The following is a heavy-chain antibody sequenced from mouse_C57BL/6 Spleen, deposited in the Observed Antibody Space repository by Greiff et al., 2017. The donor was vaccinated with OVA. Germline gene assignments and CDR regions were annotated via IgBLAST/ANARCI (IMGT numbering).Heavy chain of an antibody. CDR1: GYTFTSYW. CDR3: ARRGLLGPFDY. V-gene: IGHV1-61*01. D-gene: IGHD1-1*01. J-gene: IGHJ2*01. CDR2: IYPSDSET. Sequence: VKLQQPGAELVRPGSSVKLSCKASGYTFTSYWMDWVKQRPGQGLEWIGNIYPSDSETHYNQKFKDKATLTVDKSSSTAYMQLSSLTSEDSAVYYGARRGLLGPFDYWGQGTTLTVSS.